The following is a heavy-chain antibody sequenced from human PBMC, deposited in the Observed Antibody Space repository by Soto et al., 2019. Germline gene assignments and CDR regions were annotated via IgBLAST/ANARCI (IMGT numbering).Heavy chain of an antibody. J-gene: IGHJ4*02. V-gene: IGHV4-38-2*02. Sequence: SQTVYLTCSVSGYSISSGYFWGWIRQTPGKGMYWIGSIYPNRNTQYNPSLQSRVTLAVDTSKNQFSLIMTSVTAADTDVYYCVRDDCCGDDCRRFFDSRGQGSPVT. D-gene: IGHD2-21*02. CDR1: GYSISSGYF. CDR3: VRDDCCGDDCRRFFDS. CDR2: IYPNRNT.